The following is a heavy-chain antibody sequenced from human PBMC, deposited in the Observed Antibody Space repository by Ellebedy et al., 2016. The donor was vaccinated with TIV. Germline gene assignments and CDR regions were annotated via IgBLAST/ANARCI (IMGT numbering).Heavy chain of an antibody. CDR3: ASGVSSAQRVYYFDY. CDR2: IYYSGST. Sequence: SETLSLTCTVSGGSISSGGYYWSWIRQHPGKGLEWIGYIYYSGSTYYNPSLKSRVTISVDTSKNQFSLKLSSVTAADTAVYYCASGVSSAQRVYYFDYWGQGTLVTVSS. V-gene: IGHV4-31*03. D-gene: IGHD3-3*01. CDR1: GGSISSGGYY. J-gene: IGHJ4*02.